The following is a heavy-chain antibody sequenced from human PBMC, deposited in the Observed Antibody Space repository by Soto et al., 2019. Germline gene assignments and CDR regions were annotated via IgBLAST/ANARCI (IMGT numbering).Heavy chain of an antibody. V-gene: IGHV1-18*01. Sequence: QVHLVQSGAEVKKPGASVKVSCKTSGYPFTSYGIGWVRQAPGQGLEWMAWISPYNGNTYYAQKFRGRVTMTTDTNTNTVYMELRSLSSDDTAVYYCARDQSFDRTYYYGIDVWGQGTTVTVS. CDR2: ISPYNGNT. J-gene: IGHJ6*02. CDR1: GYPFTSYG. CDR3: ARDQSFDRTYYYGIDV.